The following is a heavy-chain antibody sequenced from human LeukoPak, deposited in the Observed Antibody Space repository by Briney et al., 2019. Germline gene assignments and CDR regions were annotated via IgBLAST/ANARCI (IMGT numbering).Heavy chain of an antibody. CDR2: IWSDGTNQ. CDR3: AKDAQGGFDYSNSLEY. Sequence: GGSLRLSCEASGFTFSHYGMHWVRQAPGKGLEWVAVIWSDGTNQYYADSVKGRFTISRDNFKNMVSLQMSRLRVEDTAVYYCAKDAQGGFDYSNSLEYWGQGSLVTVSS. D-gene: IGHD4-11*01. J-gene: IGHJ4*02. CDR1: GFTFSHYG. V-gene: IGHV3-33*06.